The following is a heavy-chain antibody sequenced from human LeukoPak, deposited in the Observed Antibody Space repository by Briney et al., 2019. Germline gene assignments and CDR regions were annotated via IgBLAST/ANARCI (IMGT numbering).Heavy chain of an antibody. V-gene: IGHV4-61*02. J-gene: IGHJ4*02. CDR1: GGSISSGSYY. D-gene: IGHD3-3*01. CDR2: IYTSGST. Sequence: SQTLSLTCTVSGGSISSGSYYWSWIRQPAGKGLEWIGRIYTSGSTNYNPSLKSRVTISLDTSKNQFSLKLSSVTAADTAVYYCVRYSPGHDCWSAYYFDHWGQGTLVTVSS. CDR3: VRYSPGHDCWSAYYFDH.